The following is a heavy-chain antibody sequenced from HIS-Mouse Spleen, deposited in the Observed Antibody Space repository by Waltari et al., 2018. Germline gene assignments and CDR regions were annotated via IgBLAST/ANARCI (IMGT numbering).Heavy chain of an antibody. Sequence: QVQLVGSGGGVVQPGRSLRLSCAASGFTFRSYAMHWVRQAPGKGLGWVACISYYGSNKYYADSVKGRFTISRDNSKDTLYMQMNSLRDEDTAVYYCARGYVVVTPFDIWGQGTMVTVSS. CDR1: GFTFRSYA. V-gene: IGHV3-30*04. J-gene: IGHJ3*02. CDR2: ISYYGSNK. D-gene: IGHD2-21*02. CDR3: ARGYVVVTPFDI.